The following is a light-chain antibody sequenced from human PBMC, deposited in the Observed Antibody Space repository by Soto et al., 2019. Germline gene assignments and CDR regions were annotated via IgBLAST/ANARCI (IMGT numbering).Light chain of an antibody. CDR2: EVS. V-gene: IGLV2-14*01. Sequence: QSALTQPASVSGSPGQSITISCTGTSSDVGDYNSVSWYQQHPGKAPKLMIYEVSNRPSGVSHRFSGSKSGNTASLTISGLQAEDEADYYCSSYTSSNTLVVFGGGTKLTVL. J-gene: IGLJ2*01. CDR1: SSDVGDYNS. CDR3: SSYTSSNTLVV.